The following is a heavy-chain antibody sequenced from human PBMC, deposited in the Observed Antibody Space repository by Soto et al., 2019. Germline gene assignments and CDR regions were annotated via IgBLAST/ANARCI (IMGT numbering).Heavy chain of an antibody. Sequence: EVQLEESGGGLVQPGGSLRLSCAASGFTFDDYAMHWVRQAPGKGLEWVSGINWNSDTIGYADSVKGRFTVSRDNAKGSLLLQMSSLRAEDTAVYFCAMSNSNDLFYHFESWGQGTPVTVSS. CDR3: AMSNSNDLFYHFES. D-gene: IGHD4-4*01. CDR1: GFTFDDYA. CDR2: INWNSDTI. J-gene: IGHJ4*02. V-gene: IGHV3-9*01.